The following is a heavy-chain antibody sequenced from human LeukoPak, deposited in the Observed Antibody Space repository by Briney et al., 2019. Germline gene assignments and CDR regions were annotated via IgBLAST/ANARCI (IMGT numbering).Heavy chain of an antibody. CDR3: ARGRDYYMDV. CDR1: GFTFSSYW. CDR2: INSDGSST. V-gene: IGHV3-74*01. J-gene: IGHJ6*03. Sequence: GGSLRLSCAASGFTFSSYWMHWVRQAPGKGLVWVSGINSDGSSTSYADSVKGRFTISRDNAKNTLYMQMNSLRAEDTAVYYCARGRDYYMDVWGKGTTVTVSS.